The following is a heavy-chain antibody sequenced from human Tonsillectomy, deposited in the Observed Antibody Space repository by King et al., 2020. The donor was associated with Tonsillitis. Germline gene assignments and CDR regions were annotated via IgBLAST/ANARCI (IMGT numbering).Heavy chain of an antibody. J-gene: IGHJ3*02. D-gene: IGHD3-10*01. CDR2: IKQDATEK. CDR3: ARVKTLWFGDSRDAFDI. CDR1: EFTFSNYW. V-gene: IGHV3-7*03. Sequence: EVQLVESGGGLVQPGGSLRLSCAASEFTFSNYWMSWVRQAPGKGLEWVANIKQDATEKYYVDSVKGRFTISRDNAKNSLYLQMNSLRAEDTAVYYCARVKTLWFGDSRDAFDIWGQGTMVTDSS.